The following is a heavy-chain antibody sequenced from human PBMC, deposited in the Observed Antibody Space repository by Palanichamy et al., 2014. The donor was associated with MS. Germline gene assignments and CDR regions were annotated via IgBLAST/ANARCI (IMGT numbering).Heavy chain of an antibody. Sequence: EVQLVESGGGLIQPGGSLRLSCAASGFTFSSYSMNWVRQAPGKGLEWVSYISSSSNPIYYADSVKGRFTISRDNAKNSLYLQMNSLRDEDTAVYYCARAPMQLTYGMDVWGQGTTVTVSS. CDR2: ISSSSNPI. CDR1: GFTFSSYS. J-gene: IGHJ6*02. CDR3: ARAPMQLTYGMDV. V-gene: IGHV3-48*02. D-gene: IGHD5-18*01.